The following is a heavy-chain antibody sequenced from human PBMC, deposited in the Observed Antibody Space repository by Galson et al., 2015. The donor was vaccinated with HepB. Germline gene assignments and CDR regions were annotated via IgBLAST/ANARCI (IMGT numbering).Heavy chain of an antibody. Sequence: SLRLSCAASGFTFSSYWMSWVRQAPGKGLEWVANIKQDGSEKYYVDSVKGRFTISRDNSKNTLYLQMNSLRAEDTAVYYCAKDLSGSYPNYFDYWGQGTLVTVSS. J-gene: IGHJ4*02. D-gene: IGHD1-26*01. CDR1: GFTFSSYW. CDR2: IKQDGSEK. V-gene: IGHV3-7*03. CDR3: AKDLSGSYPNYFDY.